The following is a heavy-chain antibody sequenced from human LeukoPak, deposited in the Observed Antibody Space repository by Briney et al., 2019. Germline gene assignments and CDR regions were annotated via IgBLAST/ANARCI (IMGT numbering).Heavy chain of an antibody. CDR1: GYTFTNYG. V-gene: IGHV1-18*01. CDR3: ASSLSGGSYGDAFDI. Sequence: ASVKVSCKASGYTFTNYGIIWVRQAPGQGLEWMGLISPYNGNTNYAQKFQGRVTMTTDTSTSTVYMDLRSLRSDDTALYYCASSLSGGSYGDAFDIWGQGTMVTVSS. D-gene: IGHD1-26*01. CDR2: ISPYNGNT. J-gene: IGHJ3*02.